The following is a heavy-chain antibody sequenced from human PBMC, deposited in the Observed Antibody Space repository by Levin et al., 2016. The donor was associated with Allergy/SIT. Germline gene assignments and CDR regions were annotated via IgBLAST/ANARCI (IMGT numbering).Heavy chain of an antibody. CDR2: IKEDGSEK. D-gene: IGHD1-14*01. V-gene: IGHV3-7*01. Sequence: LSLTCAASGFTFSGYWMSWVRQAPGKGLEWLANIKEDGSEKYYVDSVKGRFTISRDNAKDTLYLQMNSLSAEDTAVYYCARAGNYYFEAWGRGTLVTVSS. J-gene: IGHJ2*01. CDR1: GFTFSGYW. CDR3: ARAGNYYFEA.